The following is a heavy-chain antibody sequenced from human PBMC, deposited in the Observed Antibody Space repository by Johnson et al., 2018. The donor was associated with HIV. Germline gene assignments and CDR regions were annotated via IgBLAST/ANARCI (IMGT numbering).Heavy chain of an antibody. Sequence: EVQLVESGGGLVKPGGSLRLSCAASGFTFSNAWMSWVRQAPGKGLEWVGRIKSKTDGGTTDYAAPVKGRFTISRDDSKNTLYLQMNSLKTEDTAVYYCTTDQGLGKSCAFYIWGQGTMVTVSS. CDR3: TTDQGLGKSCAFYI. V-gene: IGHV3-15*01. CDR1: GFTFSNAW. J-gene: IGHJ3*02. D-gene: IGHD7-27*01. CDR2: IKSKTDGGTT.